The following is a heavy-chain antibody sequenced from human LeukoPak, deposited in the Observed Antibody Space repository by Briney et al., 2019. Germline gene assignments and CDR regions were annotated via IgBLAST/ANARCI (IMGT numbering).Heavy chain of an antibody. V-gene: IGHV4-59*01. CDR1: DGSISNYY. D-gene: IGHD2-2*01. CDR3: ARAWYQLPSFDY. Sequence: SETLSLTCTVSDGSISNYYWSWIRQPPGKGLEWIGYIYYSGSTNYSPSLKSRVTISVDTSKNQFSLKLSSVTAADTAVYYCARAWYQLPSFDYWGQGTLVTVSS. CDR2: IYYSGST. J-gene: IGHJ4*02.